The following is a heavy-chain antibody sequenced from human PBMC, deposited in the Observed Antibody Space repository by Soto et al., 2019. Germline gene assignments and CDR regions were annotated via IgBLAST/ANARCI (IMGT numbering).Heavy chain of an antibody. Sequence: LRLSCAASAFSGSTNYMTWVRQAPGKGLEWVSVIYSGGSTYYADSVKGRFTISRDNSKNTLHLQMNSLRAEDTAVYYCARGSGSLYYFDFWGRGTLVTVSS. J-gene: IGHJ4*02. CDR3: ARGSGSLYYFDF. V-gene: IGHV3-53*01. D-gene: IGHD1-26*01. CDR1: AFSGSTNY. CDR2: IYSGGST.